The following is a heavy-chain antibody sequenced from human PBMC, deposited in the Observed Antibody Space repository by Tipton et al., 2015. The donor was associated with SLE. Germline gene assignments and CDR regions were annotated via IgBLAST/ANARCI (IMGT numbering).Heavy chain of an antibody. CDR3: ARPSGNY. J-gene: IGHJ4*02. Sequence: LSLTCTVSGGSISSYYWSWIRQPPGKGLEWIGYIYYSGSTYSNPSLKSRLTLSVDTSNNQFSLRLTSVTAADTAVYYCARPSGNYWGQGKLVSVSS. D-gene: IGHD1-26*01. CDR1: GGSISSYY. V-gene: IGHV4-59*12. CDR2: IYYSGST.